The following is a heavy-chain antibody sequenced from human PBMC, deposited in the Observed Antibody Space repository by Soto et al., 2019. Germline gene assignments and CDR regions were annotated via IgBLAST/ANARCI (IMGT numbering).Heavy chain of an antibody. CDR3: ARLMPYPHWYFDL. J-gene: IGHJ2*01. CDR2: IIPILGIA. D-gene: IGHD2-2*01. CDR1: GGTFSSYT. Sequence: QVQLVQSGAEVKKPGSSVKVSCKASGGTFSSYTISWVRQAPGQGLEWMGRIIPILGIANYAQKFQGRVTITADKSTSTAYMELSSLRSEVTAVYYCARLMPYPHWYFDLWGRGTLVTVSS. V-gene: IGHV1-69*02.